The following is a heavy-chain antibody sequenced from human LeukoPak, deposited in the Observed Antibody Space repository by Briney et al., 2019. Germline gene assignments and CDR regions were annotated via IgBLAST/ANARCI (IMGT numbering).Heavy chain of an antibody. V-gene: IGHV3-74*01. D-gene: IGHD5-18*01. Sequence: PGGSLRLSCAASGFTLSSYWMHWVRQAPGKGLVWVSRINSDGSSTSYADSVKGRSTISRDNAKNTLYLQMNSLRAEDTAVYYCARGKRGYSYGFDYWGQGTLVTVSS. CDR1: GFTLSSYW. J-gene: IGHJ4*02. CDR2: INSDGSST. CDR3: ARGKRGYSYGFDY.